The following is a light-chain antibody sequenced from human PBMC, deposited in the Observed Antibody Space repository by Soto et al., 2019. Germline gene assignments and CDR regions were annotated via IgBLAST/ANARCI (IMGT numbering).Light chain of an antibody. J-gene: IGLJ2*01. CDR3: AAWDGSLNGWV. CDR1: SSNIGSNT. Sequence: QSVLTQAPSAPGTPGQRVTISCSGSSSNIGSNTVSWYQQVPGTAPKLLIYSNDQRPSGVPDRFSGSKSGTSASLAIGGLQSEDEADYYCAAWDGSLNGWVFGGGTQLTVL. V-gene: IGLV1-44*01. CDR2: SND.